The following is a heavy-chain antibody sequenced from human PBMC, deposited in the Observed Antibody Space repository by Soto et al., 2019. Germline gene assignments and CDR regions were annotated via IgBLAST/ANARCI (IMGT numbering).Heavy chain of an antibody. CDR2: ISAYNGNT. CDR3: ARVGVKMEREGSSIDY. CDR1: GYSFTSHG. Sequence: EASVKVSCKASGYSFTSHGISWVRQAPGQGLEWMGWISAYNGNTNYAQKLQGRVTMTTDTSTSTAYMELRSLRSDDTALYYCARVGVKMEREGSSIDYWGQGTLVTVSS. D-gene: IGHD1-1*01. J-gene: IGHJ4*02. V-gene: IGHV1-18*04.